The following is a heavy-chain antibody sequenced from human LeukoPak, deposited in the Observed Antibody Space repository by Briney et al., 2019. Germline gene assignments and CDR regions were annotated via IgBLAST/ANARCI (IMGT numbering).Heavy chain of an antibody. CDR2: INPSGGST. V-gene: IGHV1-46*01. CDR1: GYTFTSYY. D-gene: IGHD3-10*01. Sequence: ASVKVSCKASGYTFTSYYMHWVRQAPGQGLEWMGIINPSGGSTSYAQKFQDRVTITRDRSMSTAYMELSSLRSEDTAMYYCATYGSGSHLRRDAFDIWGQGTMVTVSS. J-gene: IGHJ3*02. CDR3: ATYGSGSHLRRDAFDI.